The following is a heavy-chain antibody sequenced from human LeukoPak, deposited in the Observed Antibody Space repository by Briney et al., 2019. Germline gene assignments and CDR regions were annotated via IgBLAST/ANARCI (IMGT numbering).Heavy chain of an antibody. D-gene: IGHD3-10*01. J-gene: IGHJ4*02. V-gene: IGHV3-72*01. CDR3: VALLRGIGY. CDR1: GFTFNDHY. CDR2: SRNEEHSYST. Sequence: PGGSLRLSCAVSGFTFNDHYMDWVRQAPGKGLEWIGRSRNEEHSYSTDFAAAVRGRASLSRDHSRNSLSLQINSLRTDDTAVYYCVALLRGIGYWGQGTLVTVSS.